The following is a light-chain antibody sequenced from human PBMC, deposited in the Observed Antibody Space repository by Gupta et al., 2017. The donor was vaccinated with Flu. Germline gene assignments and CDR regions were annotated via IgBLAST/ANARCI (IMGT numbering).Light chain of an antibody. CDR2: DNN. CDR3: DSWIDALAVLV. Sequence: CRTVAGCDVGENRNVNWYQQVPGQAPRLLIFDNNRRPAGVSDRFSGSKSGNSASLTIAGLQPEDEADYYCDSWIDALAVLVFGGGTKVAVI. V-gene: IGLV2-11*02. CDR1: GCDVGENRN. J-gene: IGLJ3*02.